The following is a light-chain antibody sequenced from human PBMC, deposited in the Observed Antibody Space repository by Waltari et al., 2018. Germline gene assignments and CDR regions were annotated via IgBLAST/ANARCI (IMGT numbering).Light chain of an antibody. CDR3: HSRDASGVGGS. CDR2: DKN. Sequence: SSELTQDPAVSVAMGQTVTITCQGNGLRSYYASWYQQRPGQAPILIMYDKNNRPSGVPDRFSGSSSDNTASLTITGAQAEDEASYYCHSRDASGVGGSFGGGTKLTVL. J-gene: IGLJ2*01. V-gene: IGLV3-19*01. CDR1: GLRSYY.